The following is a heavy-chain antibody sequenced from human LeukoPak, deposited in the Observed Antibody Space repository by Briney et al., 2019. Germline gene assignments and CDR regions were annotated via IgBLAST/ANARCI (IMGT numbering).Heavy chain of an antibody. D-gene: IGHD5-18*01. CDR1: GFTFTSYS. CDR3: ARDGVDTAMVPSYYYFDY. V-gene: IGHV3-48*02. J-gene: IGHJ4*02. CDR2: ISRSGSGI. Sequence: GGSLRLSCAASGFTFTSYSLNWVRQAPGKGLEWISYISRSGSGIFHADSVKGRVTISRDKAKNSLYLQMNGLRDEDTAVYYCARDGVDTAMVPSYYYFDYWGQGTLVTVSS.